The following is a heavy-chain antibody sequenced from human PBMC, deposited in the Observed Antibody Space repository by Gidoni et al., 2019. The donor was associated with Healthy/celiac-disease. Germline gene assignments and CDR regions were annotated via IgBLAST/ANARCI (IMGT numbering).Heavy chain of an antibody. CDR1: GCSISSGDYY. D-gene: IGHD4-17*01. V-gene: IGHV4-30-4*01. J-gene: IGHJ3*02. CDR2: IYYSGST. Sequence: QVQLQESGPGLVKPSHTLSLTCTVSGCSISSGDYYWSWIRQPPGKGLEWIGYIYYSGSTYYNPSLKSRVTISVDTSKNQFSLKLSSVTAADTAVYYCASAEGDYGDPGAFDIWGQGTMVTVSS. CDR3: ASAEGDYGDPGAFDI.